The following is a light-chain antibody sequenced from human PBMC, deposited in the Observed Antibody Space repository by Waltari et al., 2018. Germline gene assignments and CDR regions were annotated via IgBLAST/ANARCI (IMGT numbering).Light chain of an antibody. Sequence: EIVLTQAPPTLSLSPAESGTLSCRASQSIGNYLAWYQQKPGQAPRLLIYGASDRATGIRDRLSGSGSGTDFTLTISSLEPEDFAVYYCQQRGDWPITFGQGTRLEIK. CDR2: GAS. J-gene: IGKJ5*01. CDR3: QQRGDWPIT. CDR1: QSIGNY. V-gene: IGKV3-11*01.